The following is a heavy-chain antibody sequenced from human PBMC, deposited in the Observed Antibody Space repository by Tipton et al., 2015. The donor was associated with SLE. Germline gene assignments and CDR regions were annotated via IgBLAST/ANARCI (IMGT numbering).Heavy chain of an antibody. CDR1: GGSICFDY. CDR2: IYSSGDR. J-gene: IGHJ2*01. Sequence: TLSLTCTVSGGSICFDYWSWIRPSAGRGLVWIGRIYSSGDRDYNPSLRRRVTMSIDASQNRVSLRLKSVSAADTAVYYCARGSDGEYVRYFDVWGPGTLVTVSS. D-gene: IGHD4-17*01. CDR3: ARGSDGEYVRYFDV. V-gene: IGHV4-4*07.